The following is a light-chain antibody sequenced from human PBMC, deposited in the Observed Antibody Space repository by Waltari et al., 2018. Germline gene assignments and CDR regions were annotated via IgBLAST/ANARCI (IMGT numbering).Light chain of an antibody. CDR1: NIGSQG. J-gene: IGLJ2*01. Sequence: SYVLTQTPSVSVAPGKTATIPCGGANIGSQGVNWYQQRPGQAPVLVVYDDSDRPSDIPERFSGSISGNMATLTVSRVEAGDEADYYCQVWDSSRDLVLIGGGTKLTVL. CDR2: DDS. CDR3: QVWDSSRDLVL. V-gene: IGLV3-21*03.